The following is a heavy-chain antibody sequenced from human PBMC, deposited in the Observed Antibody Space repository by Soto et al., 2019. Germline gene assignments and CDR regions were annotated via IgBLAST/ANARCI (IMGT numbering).Heavy chain of an antibody. D-gene: IGHD5-12*01. CDR2: ISYDGSNK. CDR1: GFTFSSYA. V-gene: IGHV3-30-3*01. J-gene: IGHJ6*02. Sequence: GGSLRLSCAASGFTFSSYAMHWVRQAPGKGLEWVAVISYDGSNKYYADSVKGRFTISRDNSKNTLYLQMNSLRAEDTAVYYCARPIVATTLYYYYGMDVWGQGTTVTVSS. CDR3: ARPIVATTLYYYYGMDV.